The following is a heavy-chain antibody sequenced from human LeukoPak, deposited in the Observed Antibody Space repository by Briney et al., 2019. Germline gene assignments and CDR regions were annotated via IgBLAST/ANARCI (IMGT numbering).Heavy chain of an antibody. CDR3: ARVMYYYESSGSLSYYYMDV. J-gene: IGHJ6*03. V-gene: IGHV3-48*03. Sequence: GGSLRLSCAASGFTLSNYEVKWVRQAPGKGLEWVSHIRSSGSTIYYADSVKGRFTISRDNAKNSLHLLMNSLRVEDTAVYHCARVMYYYESSGSLSYYYMDVWGKGTTVTVSS. CDR2: IRSSGSTI. CDR1: GFTLSNYE. D-gene: IGHD3-22*01.